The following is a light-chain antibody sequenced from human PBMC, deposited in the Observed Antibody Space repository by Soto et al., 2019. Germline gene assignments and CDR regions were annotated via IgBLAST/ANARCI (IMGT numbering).Light chain of an antibody. CDR3: QQCGTPLVT. Sequence: EIVLTQSPGTLSLSPGERATLSCRASQSVSSXXLAWYQQKRGQAPRLLIYGASSRATGIPDRFSGSGSGXXXXXXXXXLXPEDFAVYYCQQCGTPLVTFGGGTKVEIK. V-gene: IGKV3-20*01. CDR1: QSVSSXX. J-gene: IGKJ4*01. CDR2: GAS.